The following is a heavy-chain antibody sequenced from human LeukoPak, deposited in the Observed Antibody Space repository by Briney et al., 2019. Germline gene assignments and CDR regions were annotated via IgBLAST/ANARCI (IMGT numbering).Heavy chain of an antibody. CDR2: ISYDGSNK. D-gene: IGHD4-23*01. J-gene: IGHJ4*02. V-gene: IGHV3-30-3*01. CDR1: GFTFSSYA. Sequence: PGGSLRLSCAASGFTFSSYAMHWVRQAPGKGLEWVAVISYDGSNKYYADSVKGRFTISRDNSKNTLYLQMNSLRAEDTTVYYCARDDPDYGGNSALDYWGQGTLVTVSS. CDR3: ARDDPDYGGNSALDY.